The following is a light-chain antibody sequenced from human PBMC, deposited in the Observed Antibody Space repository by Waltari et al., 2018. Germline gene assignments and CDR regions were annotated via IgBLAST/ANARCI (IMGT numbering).Light chain of an antibody. CDR3: QQSYSTPLT. CDR1: HSISSS. CDR2: AAS. J-gene: IGKJ4*01. Sequence: DIQMTHSPSSLSASVGDRLTITCRASHSISSSLNWYQQKPGKAPKLLIYAASSLQSGVPSRFSGSGSGTDFTLTISSLQPEDFATYYCQQSYSTPLTFGGGTKVEIK. V-gene: IGKV1-39*01.